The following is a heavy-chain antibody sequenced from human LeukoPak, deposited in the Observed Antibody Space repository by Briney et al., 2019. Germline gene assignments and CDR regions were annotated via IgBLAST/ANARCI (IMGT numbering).Heavy chain of an antibody. CDR1: GFTFSSYA. D-gene: IGHD3-16*01. CDR3: AEDKKRDYQPYYFDY. J-gene: IGHJ4*02. Sequence: GGSLRLSCAASGFTFSSYAMSWVRQAPGKGLEWVSAISGSGGSTYYADSVKGRFTISRDNSKNTLYLQMNSLRAEDTAVYYCAEDKKRDYQPYYFDYWGQGTLVTVSS. V-gene: IGHV3-23*01. CDR2: ISGSGGST.